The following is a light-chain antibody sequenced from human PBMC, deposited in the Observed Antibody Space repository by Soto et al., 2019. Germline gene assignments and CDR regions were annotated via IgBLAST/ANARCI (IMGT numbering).Light chain of an antibody. Sequence: QSALTQPPSASGSPGQSVTISCTGTSSDVGGYNYVSWYQQHPGKATKLMIYEVSKRPSGVPDRFSGAKSGNTASLTVSGLQAEDEADYYGSSYAGSNNLVFGGGTKLNVL. CDR3: SSYAGSNNLV. CDR1: SSDVGGYNY. J-gene: IGLJ2*01. CDR2: EVS. V-gene: IGLV2-8*01.